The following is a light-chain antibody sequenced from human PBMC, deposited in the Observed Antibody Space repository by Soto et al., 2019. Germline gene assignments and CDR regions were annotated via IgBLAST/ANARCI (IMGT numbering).Light chain of an antibody. CDR2: HAS. Sequence: EIVMTQSPAALSVSPGERATLSCRASQSVSSDLAWYQQKPGQSPRLPIYHASARATGVPARISGSGSGTEFTLTISSLQSEDFAVYYCQQYSHWPRTFGQGTKVEVK. CDR3: QQYSHWPRT. J-gene: IGKJ1*01. V-gene: IGKV3-15*01. CDR1: QSVSSD.